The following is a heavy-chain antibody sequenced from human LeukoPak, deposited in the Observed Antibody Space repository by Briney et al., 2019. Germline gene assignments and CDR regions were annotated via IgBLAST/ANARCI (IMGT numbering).Heavy chain of an antibody. CDR3: ARGTYYSSSGSYYNLDQ. V-gene: IGHV4-31*03. D-gene: IGHD3-10*01. CDR1: GGSISSSGYY. J-gene: IGHJ4*02. Sequence: SQTLSLTCTVSGGSISSSGYYWTWIRQHPGKGLEWLGYIFYSGSTYYNPSLKGRFTISLDTSKNQLSLKLSSVTAADAAVYYCARGTYYSSSGSYYNLDQWGQGTLVTVSS. CDR2: IFYSGST.